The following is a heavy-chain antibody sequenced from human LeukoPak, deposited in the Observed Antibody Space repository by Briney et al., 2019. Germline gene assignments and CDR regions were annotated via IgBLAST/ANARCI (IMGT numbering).Heavy chain of an antibody. V-gene: IGHV3-7*04. Sequence: GGSLRLSCAASEFTFSKYWMGWVRQAPGKGLEWVANIKQDGSEKFYVDSVRGRFPISRDNTKNSLYLQMDSVRVEDTAVYYCAGGSGWTTTYWGQGTLVTVSS. D-gene: IGHD3-22*01. J-gene: IGHJ4*02. CDR1: EFTFSKYW. CDR2: IKQDGSEK. CDR3: AGGSGWTTTY.